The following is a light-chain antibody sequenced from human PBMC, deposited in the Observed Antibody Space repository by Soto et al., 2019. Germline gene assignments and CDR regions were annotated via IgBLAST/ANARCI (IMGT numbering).Light chain of an antibody. V-gene: IGLV1-40*01. CDR3: QSYDSSLSGRVV. CDR2: DNN. Sequence: QSVLTQPPSVSGAPGQRVTISCTGSSSNIGAGYDVYWYQQLPGKAPKLLICDNNNRPSGVPDRFSGSKSGTSASLAITGLQAEDEADYFCQSYDSSLSGRVVFGGGTKVTVL. J-gene: IGLJ2*01. CDR1: SSNIGAGYD.